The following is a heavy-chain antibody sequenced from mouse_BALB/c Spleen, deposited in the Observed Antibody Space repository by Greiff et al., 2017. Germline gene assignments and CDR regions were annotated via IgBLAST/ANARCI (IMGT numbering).Heavy chain of an antibody. CDR3: ARYYRYDPYWYFDV. CDR1: GYTFTSYW. V-gene: IGHV1-69*02. CDR2: IDPSDSET. J-gene: IGHJ1*01. D-gene: IGHD2-14*01. Sequence: QVQLQQSGAELVKPGAPVKLSCKASGYTFTSYWMNWVKQRPGRGLEWIGRIDPSDSETHYNQKFKDKATLTVDKSSSTAYIQLSSLTSEDSAVYYCARYYRYDPYWYFDVWGAGTTVTVSS.